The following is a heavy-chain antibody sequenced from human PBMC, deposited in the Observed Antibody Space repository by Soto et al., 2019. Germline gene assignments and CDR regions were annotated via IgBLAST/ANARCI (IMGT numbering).Heavy chain of an antibody. Sequence: GGALRLSCAASGFTFGDYTMHWVRQAPGKGLEWVSLISWDGGSTYYADSVKGRFTISRDNSKNSLYLQMNSLRTEDTALYYCAKDISAIWSRESNYYGMDVWGQGTTVTVSS. D-gene: IGHD3-3*01. CDR3: AKDISAIWSRESNYYGMDV. V-gene: IGHV3-43*01. CDR2: ISWDGGST. CDR1: GFTFGDYT. J-gene: IGHJ6*02.